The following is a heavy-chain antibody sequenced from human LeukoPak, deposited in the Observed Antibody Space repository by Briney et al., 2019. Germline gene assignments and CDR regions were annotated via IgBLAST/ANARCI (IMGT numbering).Heavy chain of an antibody. J-gene: IGHJ4*02. CDR3: ARYSDGGSSDYFDY. CDR2: LIPILGIA. Sequence: SVKVSCKASGGTFSSYAISWVRQAPGQGLEWMGRLIPILGIANYAQKFQGRVTITADKSTSTAYMELSSLRSEDTAVYYCARYSDGGSSDYFDYWGQGTLVTVSS. V-gene: IGHV1-69*04. D-gene: IGHD2-15*01. CDR1: GGTFSSYA.